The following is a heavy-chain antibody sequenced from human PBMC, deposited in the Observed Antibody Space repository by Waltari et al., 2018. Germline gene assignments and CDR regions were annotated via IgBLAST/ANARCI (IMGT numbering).Heavy chain of an antibody. D-gene: IGHD1-1*01. CDR1: GYTFTDYF. V-gene: IGHV1-2*02. J-gene: IGHJ4*02. CDR3: AKGTSTYGSTGGFDY. CDR2: NNHQNRGT. Sequence: QVQVVQSGAEVKKPGDSVKVSCKTSGYTFTDYFFHWVRQAPRQGLEWLGRNNHQNRGTSYAQKLQCRVTMSRDTSSRTAYMDLSMLRSDDTAVYYCAKGTSTYGSTGGFDYWGQGALITVSS.